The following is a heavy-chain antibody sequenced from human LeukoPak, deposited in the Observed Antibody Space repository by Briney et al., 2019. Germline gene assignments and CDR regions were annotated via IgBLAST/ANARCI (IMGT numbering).Heavy chain of an antibody. D-gene: IGHD3-10*01. CDR1: GFTFSSYA. CDR3: AKDRNTMVRGVIPMDV. CDR2: ISGSGGST. Sequence: GGSLRLSCAASGFTFSSYAMSWVRQAPGKGLEWVSAISGSGGSTYYADSVKGRFTISRDNSKNTLYLQMNSLRAEDAAVYYCAKDRNTMVRGVIPMDVWGQGTTVTVSS. V-gene: IGHV3-23*01. J-gene: IGHJ6*02.